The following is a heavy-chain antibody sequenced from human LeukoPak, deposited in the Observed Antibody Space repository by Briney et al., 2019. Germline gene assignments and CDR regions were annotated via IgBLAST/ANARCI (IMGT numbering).Heavy chain of an antibody. V-gene: IGHV1-69*10. J-gene: IGHJ4*02. CDR3: ARGRILTGYTLAY. CDR1: GGNFNIYV. D-gene: IGHD3-9*01. CDR2: IIPMYDIT. Sequence: SVKVSCKSSGGNFNIYVLNWVRQAPRQGLEWMGGIIPMYDITNYAQKFQGRVTITADKSTSTVYMELSSLRSDDTAVYYCARGRILTGYTLAYWGQGTLVTVSS.